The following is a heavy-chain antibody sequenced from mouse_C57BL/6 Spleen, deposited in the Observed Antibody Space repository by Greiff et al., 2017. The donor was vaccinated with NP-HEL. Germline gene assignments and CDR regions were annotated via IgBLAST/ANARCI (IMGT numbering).Heavy chain of an antibody. J-gene: IGHJ3*01. D-gene: IGHD1-1*01. Sequence: EVHLVESGPGLVKPSQSLSLTCSVTGYSITSGYYWNWIRQFPGNKLEWMGYISYDGSNNYNPSLKNRISITRDTSKNQFFLKLNSVTTEDTATYYCASYGSSQAWFAYWGQGTLVTVSA. V-gene: IGHV3-6*01. CDR2: ISYDGSN. CDR3: ASYGSSQAWFAY. CDR1: GYSITSGYY.